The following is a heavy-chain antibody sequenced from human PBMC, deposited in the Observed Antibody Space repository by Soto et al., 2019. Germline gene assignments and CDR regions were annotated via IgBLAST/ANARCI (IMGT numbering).Heavy chain of an antibody. J-gene: IGHJ2*01. CDR2: TRNKANSYTT. CDR3: ARDRLVPSGRLRISWYCDL. CDR1: GFTFSDHY. V-gene: IGHV3-72*01. Sequence: EVQLVESGGGLVQPGGSLRLSCAASGFTFSDHYMDWVRQAPGKGLEWVGRTRNKANSYTTEYAASVKGRFTISRDDSKNSLYLQMNSLKTDDTAVYYCARDRLVPSGRLRISWYCDLWGRGTLVTVSS. D-gene: IGHD6-6*01.